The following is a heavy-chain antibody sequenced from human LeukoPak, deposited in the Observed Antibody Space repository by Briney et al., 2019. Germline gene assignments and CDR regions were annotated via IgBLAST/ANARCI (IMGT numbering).Heavy chain of an antibody. CDR3: ARTASSSGWYSMGLFDY. D-gene: IGHD6-19*01. J-gene: IGHJ4*02. CDR2: ISSSSSTI. CDR1: GFTFSSYS. V-gene: IGHV3-48*04. Sequence: PGGSLRLSCAASGFTFSSYSMNWARQAPGKELEWVSYISSSSSTIYYADSVKGRFTISRDNAKNSLYPQMNSLRAEDTAVYYCARTASSSGWYSMGLFDYWGQGTLVTVSS.